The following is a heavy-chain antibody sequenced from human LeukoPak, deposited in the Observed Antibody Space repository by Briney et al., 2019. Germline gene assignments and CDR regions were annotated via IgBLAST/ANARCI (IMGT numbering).Heavy chain of an antibody. V-gene: IGHV4-30-4*07. CDR2: IYYTGST. CDR1: GGSISRSGYS. D-gene: IGHD2-15*01. CDR3: AKEEGKRAYSYPYYYYYMDV. J-gene: IGHJ6*03. Sequence: SETLSLTCAVSGGSISRSGYSWSWIRQPPGKGLDWIAYIYYTGSTYYNPSLKSRVTISLDTSKNQFSLKLTSVTAADTAVYYCAKEEGKRAYSYPYYYYYMDVWGKGTTVTVSS.